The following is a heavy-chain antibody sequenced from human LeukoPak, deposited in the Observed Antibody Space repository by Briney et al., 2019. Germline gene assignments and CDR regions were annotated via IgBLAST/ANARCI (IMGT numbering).Heavy chain of an antibody. CDR3: ARHGKRWLQFRRLEYYFDY. V-gene: IGHV4-34*01. D-gene: IGHD5-24*01. CDR1: GGSFSGYY. Sequence: SETLSLTCAVYGGSFSGYYWGWIRQPPGKGLEWIGSIYYSGSTYYNPSLKSRVTISVDASRNQFSLRLSSVTAADTAVYYCARHGKRWLQFRRLEYYFDYWGQGTLVTVSS. CDR2: IYYSGST. J-gene: IGHJ4*02.